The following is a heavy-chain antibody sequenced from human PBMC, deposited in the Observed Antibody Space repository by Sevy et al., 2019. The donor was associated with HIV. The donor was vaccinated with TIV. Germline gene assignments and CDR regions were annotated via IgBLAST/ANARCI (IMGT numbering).Heavy chain of an antibody. Sequence: GGSLRLSCAASGFTFSSAWMSWVRLAPGKGLEWVGRIKSKTDGGTIDYAAPVKGRFTISREDSKNTLYLQMNSLKTXXXXXXXCITDPGYRGYDEEVINYYYYGMDVWGQGTTVTVSS. CDR3: ITDPGYRGYDEEVINYYYYGMDV. J-gene: IGHJ6*02. CDR1: GFTFSSAW. D-gene: IGHD5-12*01. V-gene: IGHV3-15*01. CDR2: IKSKTDGGTI.